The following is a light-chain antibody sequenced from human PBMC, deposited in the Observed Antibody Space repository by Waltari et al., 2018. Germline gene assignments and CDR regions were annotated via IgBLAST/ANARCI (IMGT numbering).Light chain of an antibody. CDR2: DVY. J-gene: IGLJ2*01. CDR1: NSDVGGYDF. CDR3: SSYTSISTSVV. V-gene: IGLV2-14*03. Sequence: QSALTQPASVSGSPGQSITISCTRTNSDVGGYDFVSWYQQYPGKAPKLVIYDVYYRPSGVSDRFSASKSGNTASRTISGLQTVDEADYYCSSYTSISTSVVFGGGTKLTVL.